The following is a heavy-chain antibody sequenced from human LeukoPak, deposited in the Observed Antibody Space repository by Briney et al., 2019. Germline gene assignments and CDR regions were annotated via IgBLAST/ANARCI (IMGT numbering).Heavy chain of an antibody. D-gene: IGHD4-17*01. CDR3: ARLPAGGGDYEYYFDP. V-gene: IGHV5-51*01. CDR2: IYPGDSDT. CDR1: GYSFTSYW. Sequence: GESLKISCKGSGYSFTSYWIGWVRQMPGKGLEWMGFIYPGDSDTRYSPSFQGQVTISADKSISTAYLQWSSLKASDTAMYYCARLPAGGGDYEYYFDPWGQGTLVTVSS. J-gene: IGHJ5*02.